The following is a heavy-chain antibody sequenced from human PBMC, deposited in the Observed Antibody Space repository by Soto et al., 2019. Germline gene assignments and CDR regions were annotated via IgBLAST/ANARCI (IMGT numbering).Heavy chain of an antibody. V-gene: IGHV1-18*01. J-gene: IGHJ3*02. Sequence: ASVKVSCKASGYTFTSYGISWVRQAPGQGLEWMGWISAYNGNTNYAQKLQGRVTMTTDTSTSTAYMELSRLRSDDTAVYYCARARSYYYDSSGYAFDIWGQGTMVTVSS. CDR3: ARARSYYYDSSGYAFDI. CDR2: ISAYNGNT. CDR1: GYTFTSYG. D-gene: IGHD3-22*01.